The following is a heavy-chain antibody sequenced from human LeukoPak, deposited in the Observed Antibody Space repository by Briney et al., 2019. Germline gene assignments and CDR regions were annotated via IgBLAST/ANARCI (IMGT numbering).Heavy chain of an antibody. CDR2: IYHSGST. CDR3: ARHRLYGDSPFDY. V-gene: IGHV4-39*01. J-gene: IGHJ4*02. Sequence: SQTLSLTCTVSGGSISSGSYYWSWIRQPPGKGLEWIGSIYHSGSTYYNPSLKSRVTISVDTSKNQFSLKLSSVTAADTAVYYCARHRLYGDSPFDYWGQGTLVTVSS. CDR1: GGSISSGSYY. D-gene: IGHD4-17*01.